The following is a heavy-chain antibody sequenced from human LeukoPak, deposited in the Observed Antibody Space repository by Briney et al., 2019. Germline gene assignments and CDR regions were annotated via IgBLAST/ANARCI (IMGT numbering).Heavy chain of an antibody. J-gene: IGHJ4*02. CDR2: INHSGST. Sequence: PSETLSLTCAVYGGSFSGYYWSWIRQPTGKGLEWIGEINHSGSTNYNPSLKSRVTISVDTSKNQFSLKLSSVTAADTAVYYCARPSYYYDSSGYYQYYFDYWGQGTLVTVSS. CDR3: ARPSYYYDSSGYYQYYFDY. V-gene: IGHV4-34*01. D-gene: IGHD3-22*01. CDR1: GGSFSGYY.